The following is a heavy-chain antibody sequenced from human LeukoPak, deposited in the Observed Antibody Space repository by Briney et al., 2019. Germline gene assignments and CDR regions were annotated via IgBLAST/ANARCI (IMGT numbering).Heavy chain of an antibody. V-gene: IGHV7-4-1*02. CDR3: ARELVYDSRYGMDV. J-gene: IGHJ6*02. CDR2: INTNTGNP. D-gene: IGHD3-22*01. Sequence: ASVTVSCKASGYTFTSYAMNWVRQAPGQGLEWMGWINTNTGNPTYAQGFTGRFVFSLDTSVSTAYLQISSLKAEDTAVYYCARELVYDSRYGMDVWGQGTTVTVSS. CDR1: GYTFTSYA.